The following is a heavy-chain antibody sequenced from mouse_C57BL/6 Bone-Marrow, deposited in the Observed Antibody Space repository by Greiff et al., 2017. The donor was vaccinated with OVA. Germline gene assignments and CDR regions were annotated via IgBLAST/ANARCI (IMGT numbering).Heavy chain of an antibody. CDR3: ARDWDEDY. V-gene: IGHV1-50*01. Sequence: QVQLQQPGAELVKPGASVKLSCKASGYTFTSYWMQWVKQRPGQGLEWIGEIDPSDSYTNYNQKFKGKATLTVDTSSSTAYMQLSSLTSEDSAVYYCARDWDEDYWGQGTTLTVSS. D-gene: IGHD4-1*01. J-gene: IGHJ2*01. CDR1: GYTFTSYW. CDR2: IDPSDSYT.